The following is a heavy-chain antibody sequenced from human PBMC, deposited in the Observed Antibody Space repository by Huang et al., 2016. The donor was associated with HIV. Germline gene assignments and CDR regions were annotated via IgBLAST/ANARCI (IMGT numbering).Heavy chain of an antibody. Sequence: QVRLQQWGAGQLKPSETLSLTCAVYGWSFSAYYWRWVRLPPGKGLGWIGEINPSGSTNDRPALKSRVTMAVDTSKNQFSLKLTSVTAADTAVYYCARGGAAAGAYWGQGTLVIVS. CDR3: ARGGAAAGAY. V-gene: IGHV4-34*01. CDR1: GWSFSAYY. CDR2: INPSGST. J-gene: IGHJ4*02. D-gene: IGHD6-13*01.